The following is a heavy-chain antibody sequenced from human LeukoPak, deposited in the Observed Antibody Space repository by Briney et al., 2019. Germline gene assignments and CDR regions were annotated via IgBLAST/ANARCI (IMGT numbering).Heavy chain of an antibody. J-gene: IGHJ5*02. V-gene: IGHV1-8*01. D-gene: IGHD2-8*01. CDR2: MNPNSGNT. Sequence: ASVKVSCKASGYTFTSYVINWVRQATGQGLEWMGWMNPNSGNTGYAQKFQGRVTMTRNTSISTAYMELSSLRSEDTAVYYCARGDIVLSWFDPWGQGTLVTVSS. CDR3: ARGDIVLSWFDP. CDR1: GYTFTSYV.